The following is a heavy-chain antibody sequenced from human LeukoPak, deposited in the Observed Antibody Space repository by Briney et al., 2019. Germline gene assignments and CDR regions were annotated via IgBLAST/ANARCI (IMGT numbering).Heavy chain of an antibody. CDR2: IYYSGST. D-gene: IGHD6-13*01. CDR3: ARGSLAAFDI. V-gene: IGHV4-59*01. CDR1: GGSLSSYY. J-gene: IGHJ3*02. Sequence: SETLSLTCTVSGGSLSSYYWSWIRQPPGKGLEWIGYIYYSGSTNYNPSLKSRVTISVDTSKNQFSLKLSSVTAADTAVYYCARGSLAAFDIWGQGTMVTVSS.